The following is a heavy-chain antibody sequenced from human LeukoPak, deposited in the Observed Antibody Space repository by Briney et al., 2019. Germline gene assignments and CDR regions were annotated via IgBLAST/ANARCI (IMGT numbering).Heavy chain of an antibody. J-gene: IGHJ4*02. CDR2: IYASGST. D-gene: IGHD6-19*01. CDR3: ARDPGYTSGPCY. V-gene: IGHV4-61*02. Sequence: SETLSLTCTVSGVSISTSSFYCSWIRQPAGKGLEWIGRIYASGSTSYNPSLRSRVTLSVDTSKNQISLRLSSVTAADTAVCYCARDPGYTSGPCYWGQGTLVTVSS. CDR1: GVSISTSSFY.